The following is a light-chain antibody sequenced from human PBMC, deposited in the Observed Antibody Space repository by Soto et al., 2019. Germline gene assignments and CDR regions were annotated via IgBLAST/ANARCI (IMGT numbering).Light chain of an antibody. CDR2: DAS. CDR1: QDISNY. CDR3: VQYDNLPC. J-gene: IGKJ2*01. Sequence: DIQITQEQSSLSAAQGDRVTSTCQASQDISNYLNWYQQKPGKAPKLLIYDASNLETGVPSRFSGSGSGTDFTFTISCLQPEDIATYYCVQYDNLPCFGPGA. V-gene: IGKV1-33*01.